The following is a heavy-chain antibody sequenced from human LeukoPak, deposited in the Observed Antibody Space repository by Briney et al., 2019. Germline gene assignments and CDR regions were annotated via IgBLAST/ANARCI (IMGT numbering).Heavy chain of an antibody. CDR1: VFTLSSYS. CDR2: ISDNRSTI. Sequence: GGSLTLSCAASVFTLSSYSMNWVGPAPGRGLEGVSYISDNRSTIYLPHSLKGRFTISRNNAKKSLSLQTNSLPAEDTAVYYFARNVDTDMSLDYWGPGTLVTVSS. V-gene: IGHV3-48*01. CDR3: ARNVDTDMSLDY. J-gene: IGHJ4*02. D-gene: IGHD5-18*01.